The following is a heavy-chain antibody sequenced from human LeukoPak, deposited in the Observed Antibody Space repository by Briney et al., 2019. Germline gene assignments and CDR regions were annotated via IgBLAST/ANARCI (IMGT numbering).Heavy chain of an antibody. CDR3: ARVGYYDSSGYFPL. CDR2: IIPIFGTA. Sequence: SVKVSCKTSGYTFTGFGISWVRQAPGQGLEWMGGIIPIFGTANYAQKFQGRVTITADESTSTAHVELSSLRSEDTAVYYCARVGYYDSSGYFPLWGQGTLVTVSS. D-gene: IGHD3-22*01. V-gene: IGHV1-69*13. J-gene: IGHJ4*02. CDR1: GYTFTGFG.